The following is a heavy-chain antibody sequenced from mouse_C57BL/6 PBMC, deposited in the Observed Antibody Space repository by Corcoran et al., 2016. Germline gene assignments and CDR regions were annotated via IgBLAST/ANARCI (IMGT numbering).Heavy chain of an antibody. Sequence: QVQLKQSGAELVRPGASVNLSCKESGYTFPDYYINRVTQRPGQGLVWIASIYPGSGNTYYNEKFKGKATLTEEKSSSTAYMQLSSLTSGDSAVYGCAIERDGNPPLYVDVWGTGTTVTVSS. V-gene: IGHV1-76*01. CDR3: AIERDGNPPLYVDV. CDR2: IYPGSGNT. D-gene: IGHD2-1*01. CDR1: GYTFPDYY. J-gene: IGHJ1*03.